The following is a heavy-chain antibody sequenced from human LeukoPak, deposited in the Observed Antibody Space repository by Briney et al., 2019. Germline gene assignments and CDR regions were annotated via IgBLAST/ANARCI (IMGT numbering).Heavy chain of an antibody. CDR2: INPNSGGT. J-gene: IGHJ4*02. CDR3: ARGKARYCSSTSCYYGY. V-gene: IGHV1-2*02. CDR1: GYTFTGYY. Sequence: GASVKVSCKASGYTFTGYYMHWVRQAPGQGLEWMVWINPNSGGTNYAQKFQGRVTMTRDTSISTAYMELSRLRSDDTAVYYCARGKARYCSSTSCYYGYWGQGTLVTVSS. D-gene: IGHD2-2*01.